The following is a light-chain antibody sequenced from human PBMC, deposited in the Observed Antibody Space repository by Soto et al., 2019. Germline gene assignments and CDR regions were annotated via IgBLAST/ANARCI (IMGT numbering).Light chain of an antibody. CDR3: SSFAGINNLL. V-gene: IGLV2-8*01. Sequence: QSALTQPPSASGSPGQSVTISCTGTISDVGAYDYVSWYQQHPGKAPKLMIYEVSQRPSGVPDRFSGSKSGNTASLTISGLQAEDEGDYYCSSFAGINNLLFGGGTKVTVL. CDR2: EVS. CDR1: ISDVGAYDY. J-gene: IGLJ2*01.